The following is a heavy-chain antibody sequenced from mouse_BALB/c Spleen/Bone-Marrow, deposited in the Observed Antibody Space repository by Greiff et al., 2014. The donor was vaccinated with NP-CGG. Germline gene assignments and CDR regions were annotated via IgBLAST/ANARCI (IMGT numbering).Heavy chain of an antibody. Sequence: QGQLKQSGPEVGGAGVSGKIFCKGSGEKFTDYAMHWGKKRHDKSLEGIGVINTYSGDANYNQKFKGKATMTVDKSSSTAYMELARLTSEDSAIYYCARDYGSSPFDHWGQGSTLTVSS. D-gene: IGHD1-1*01. CDR3: ARDYGSSPFDH. J-gene: IGHJ2*01. V-gene: IGHV1-67*01. CDR1: GEKFTDYA. CDR2: INTYSGDA.